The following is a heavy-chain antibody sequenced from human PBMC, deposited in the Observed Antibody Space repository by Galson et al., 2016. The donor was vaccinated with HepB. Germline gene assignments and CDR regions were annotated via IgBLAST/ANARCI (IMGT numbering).Heavy chain of an antibody. D-gene: IGHD3-9*01. J-gene: IGHJ2*01. Sequence: SLRLSCAASGFTVSSYFMSWVRQAPGKGLEWVSLIYSGGSTYYADSVKGRFTISRDISKNTLYLQMNRLNAEDTAVYYWYVEILTGLSPGGFFDLWGRGSLVTVSS. CDR2: IYSGGST. CDR1: GFTVSSYF. CDR3: YVEILTGLSPGGFFDL. V-gene: IGHV3-53*01.